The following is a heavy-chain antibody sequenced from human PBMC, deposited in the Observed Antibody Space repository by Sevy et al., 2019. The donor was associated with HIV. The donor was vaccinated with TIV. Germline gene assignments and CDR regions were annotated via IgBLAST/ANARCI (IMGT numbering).Heavy chain of an antibody. Sequence: GGSLRLSCAASGFTFSSYSMNWVRQAPGKGLEWVSSISPDSGYIYYADSVKGRFTVSRDNAKNSLYLQMNSLRAEDTAVYYCARADSSGAAFDIWGQGTMVTVSS. V-gene: IGHV3-21*01. CDR2: ISPDSGYI. D-gene: IGHD6-25*01. CDR1: GFTFSSYS. J-gene: IGHJ3*02. CDR3: ARADSSGAAFDI.